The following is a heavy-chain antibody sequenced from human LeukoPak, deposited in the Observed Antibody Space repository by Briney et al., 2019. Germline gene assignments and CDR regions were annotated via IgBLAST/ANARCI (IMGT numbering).Heavy chain of an antibody. Sequence: ASVKVSCKASGYTFTSYDINWVRQATGQGLEWMGRINPNSGGTNYAQKFQGRVTMTRDTSISTAYMELSRLRSDDTAVYYCARGYSYGFDYWGQGTLVTVFS. J-gene: IGHJ4*02. D-gene: IGHD5-18*01. V-gene: IGHV1-2*06. CDR3: ARGYSYGFDY. CDR1: GYTFTSYD. CDR2: INPNSGGT.